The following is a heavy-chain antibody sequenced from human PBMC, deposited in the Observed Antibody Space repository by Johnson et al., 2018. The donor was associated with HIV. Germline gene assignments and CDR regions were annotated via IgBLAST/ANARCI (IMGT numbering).Heavy chain of an antibody. CDR1: GFTFDDYG. V-gene: IGHV3-20*04. J-gene: IGHJ3*02. CDR2: ISGSDGAI. D-gene: IGHD7-27*01. Sequence: VQLVESGGSVVRPGGSLRLSCAASGFTFDDYGMSWVRQAPGKGLEGVSYISGSDGAIWYADSVTGRFTVSRDNAKNSLYLQMNSLGAEDTALYYCASGDELGDDAFDIWGQVTMVTVSS. CDR3: ASGDELGDDAFDI.